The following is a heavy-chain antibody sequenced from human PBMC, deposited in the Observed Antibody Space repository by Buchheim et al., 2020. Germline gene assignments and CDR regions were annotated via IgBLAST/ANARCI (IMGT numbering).Heavy chain of an antibody. D-gene: IGHD4-23*01. V-gene: IGHV3-74*03. CDR1: GFSFSSYW. J-gene: IGHJ4*02. CDR3: TRAVVETYFDS. CDR2: VNNDRSSA. Sequence: EVKLVESGGGYVLRGGSLSLSCEASGFSFSSYWMHWVRQVPGKGLEWVSHVNNDRSSATYADSVKGRFTISRDNARNILYLQMNSLRAEDTAVYYCTRAVVETYFDSWGQGTL.